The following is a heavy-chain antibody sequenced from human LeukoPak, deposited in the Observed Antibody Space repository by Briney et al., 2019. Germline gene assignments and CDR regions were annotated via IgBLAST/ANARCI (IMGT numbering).Heavy chain of an antibody. D-gene: IGHD1-26*01. CDR1: GGSISSYY. Sequence: SETLSLTCTVSGGSISSYYWSWIRQPPGKGLEWIGYIYYSGSTNYNPSLKSRVTISVDTSKNQFSLKLSSVTAADTAVYYCAREGGGYYFDYWGQGTLVTVSS. CDR3: AREGGGYYFDY. CDR2: IYYSGST. J-gene: IGHJ4*02. V-gene: IGHV4-4*08.